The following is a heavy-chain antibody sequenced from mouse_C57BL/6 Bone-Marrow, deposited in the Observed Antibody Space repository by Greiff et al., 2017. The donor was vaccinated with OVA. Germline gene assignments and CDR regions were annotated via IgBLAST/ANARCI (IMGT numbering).Heavy chain of an antibody. J-gene: IGHJ3*01. V-gene: IGHV1-81*01. CDR3: ARYGSYVWDDAY. CDR2: IYPRSGNT. Sequence: VQLQQSGAELARPGASVKLSCKASGYTFTSYGISWVKQRTGQGLEWIGEIYPRSGNTYYNEKFKGKATLTADKSSSTAYMELRSLTSEDSAVYFCARYGSYVWDDAYWGQGTLVTVSA. CDR1: GYTFTSYG. D-gene: IGHD1-1*02.